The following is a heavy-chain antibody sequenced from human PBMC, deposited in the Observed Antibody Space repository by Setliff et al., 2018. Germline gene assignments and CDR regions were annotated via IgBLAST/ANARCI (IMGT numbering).Heavy chain of an antibody. Sequence: KTSETLSLTCTVSGGSISSCYWSWIRQPAGKGLEWIGHIYIGGSANYNPSLKSRVTMSIDTSENQFSLKLNSVTAADMAVYYCAREQWLDPPGYYYMDVWAKGTTVTVSS. CDR2: IYIGGSA. J-gene: IGHJ6*03. CDR3: AREQWLDPPGYYYMDV. D-gene: IGHD6-19*01. V-gene: IGHV4-4*07. CDR1: GGSISSCY.